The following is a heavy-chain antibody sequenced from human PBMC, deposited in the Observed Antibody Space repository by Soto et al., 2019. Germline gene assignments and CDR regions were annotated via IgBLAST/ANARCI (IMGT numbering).Heavy chain of an antibody. CDR1: GFTFSSYW. J-gene: IGHJ4*02. D-gene: IGHD6-19*01. Sequence: EVQLVESGGGLVQPGGSLRLSCAASGFTFSSYWLHWVRQAPGKGLVWLSRLNSDGSSAYYADSVKGRFTISRDNAQNTVYLQMNSLGDEDTAVYYCVRGKRGGWYFDYWGQGPLVTISS. CDR3: VRGKRGGWYFDY. CDR2: LNSDGSSA. V-gene: IGHV3-74*01.